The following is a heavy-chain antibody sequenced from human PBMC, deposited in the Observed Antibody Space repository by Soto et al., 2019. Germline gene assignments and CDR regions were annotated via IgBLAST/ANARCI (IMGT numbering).Heavy chain of an antibody. D-gene: IGHD1-26*01. J-gene: IGHJ4*02. CDR3: AKDPAGAGPDFDY. CDR1: GFTFSGYN. V-gene: IGHV3-23*01. Sequence: PGGSLRLSCAASGFTFSGYNMNWVRQAPGRGLEWVSGISGNGGTTYYAESVKGRFTISRDNSKNTLYLQMNSLRAEDTAIYYCAKDPAGAGPDFDYWGQGTLVTVSS. CDR2: ISGNGGTT.